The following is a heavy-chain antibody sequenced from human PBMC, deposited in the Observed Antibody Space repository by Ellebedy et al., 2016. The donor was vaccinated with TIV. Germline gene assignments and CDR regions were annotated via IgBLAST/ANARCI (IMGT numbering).Heavy chain of an antibody. CDR3: ARDGIAPRQKIHYGMDV. CDR1: DGSINSGDYY. V-gene: IGHV4-30-4*02. CDR2: VYYSADT. Sequence: SETLSLXXTVSDGSINSGDYYWSWIRQSPGKGLEWIGYVYYSADTYYNPSLKSRVTISVDTSKNQFSLKLSSVTAADTAVYYCARDGIAPRQKIHYGMDVWGQGTTVTVSS. D-gene: IGHD6-13*01. J-gene: IGHJ6*02.